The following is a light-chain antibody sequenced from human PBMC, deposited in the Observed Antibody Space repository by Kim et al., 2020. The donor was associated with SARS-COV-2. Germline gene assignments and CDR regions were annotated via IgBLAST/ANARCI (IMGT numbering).Light chain of an antibody. V-gene: IGLV3-1*01. Sequence: VSPGQTASITCSGDKLGDKYACWYQQKPGQSPVLVIYQDTKRLSGIPERFSGSNSGNTATLTISGTQTMDEADYYCQAWDSSTYVFGTGTKVTVL. CDR3: QAWDSSTYV. CDR1: KLGDKY. J-gene: IGLJ1*01. CDR2: QDT.